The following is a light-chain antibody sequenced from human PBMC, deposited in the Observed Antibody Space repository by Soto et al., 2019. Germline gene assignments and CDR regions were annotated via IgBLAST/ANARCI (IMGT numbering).Light chain of an antibody. J-gene: IGLJ2*01. CDR3: SSFTSKSTLI. CDR1: IRDIGAYNL. CDR2: EFL. Sequence: QSALTQPASVSGSPGQSFTISCAGTIRDIGAYNLFSWYQQHPGRAPRLIFYEFLIRPSGIPLRFSASKSGNTASLTISGLQAEDEAHYYCSSFTSKSTLIFGGGTKLTVL. V-gene: IGLV2-14*01.